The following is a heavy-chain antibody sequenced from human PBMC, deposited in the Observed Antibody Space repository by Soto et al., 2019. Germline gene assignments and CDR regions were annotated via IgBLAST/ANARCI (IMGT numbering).Heavy chain of an antibody. CDR3: AKLPLGGSGSRVDY. CDR2: ISYDGSNK. D-gene: IGHD3-10*01. Sequence: QVQLVESGGGVVQPGRSLRLSCAASGFTFSSYGMHWVRQAPGKGLEWVAVISYDGSNKYYADSVKGRFTISSDNSKNTLYLQINSLRAEDTAVYYCAKLPLGGSGSRVDYCGQGTLVTVSS. CDR1: GFTFSSYG. V-gene: IGHV3-30*18. J-gene: IGHJ4*02.